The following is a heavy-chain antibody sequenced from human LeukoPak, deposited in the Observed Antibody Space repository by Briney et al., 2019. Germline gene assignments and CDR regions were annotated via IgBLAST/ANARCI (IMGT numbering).Heavy chain of an antibody. Sequence: SETLSLTCTVSGGSISSGGYSWSWIRQPPGKGLEWIGYIYHSGSTYYTPSLQSRVTISVDRSKNQFSLKLSSVTAADTAVYYCARGQRGYSYAPAFDIWGQGTMVTVSS. V-gene: IGHV4-30-2*01. J-gene: IGHJ3*02. CDR2: IYHSGST. CDR3: ARGQRGYSYAPAFDI. D-gene: IGHD5-18*01. CDR1: GGSISSGGYS.